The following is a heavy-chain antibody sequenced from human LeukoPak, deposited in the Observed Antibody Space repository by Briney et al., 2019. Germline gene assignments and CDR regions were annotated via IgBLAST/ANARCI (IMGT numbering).Heavy chain of an antibody. CDR2: IYYSGST. Sequence: PETLSLTCTVSGGSISSYYWSWIRQPPGKGLEWLGYIYYSGSTNYNPSLKSRVTISVDTSKNQFSLKLSSVTAADTAVYYCARGEGYYGSGSYPIWDYWGQGTLVTVSS. J-gene: IGHJ4*02. V-gene: IGHV4-59*01. CDR1: GGSISSYY. D-gene: IGHD3-10*01. CDR3: ARGEGYYGSGSYPIWDY.